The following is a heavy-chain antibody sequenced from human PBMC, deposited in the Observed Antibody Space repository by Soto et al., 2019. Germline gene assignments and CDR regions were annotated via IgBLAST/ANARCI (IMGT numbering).Heavy chain of an antibody. D-gene: IGHD5-18*01. J-gene: IGHJ5*02. V-gene: IGHV3-23*01. CDR1: GFTFSSYA. Sequence: GGSLRLSCAASGFTFSSYAMSWVRQAPGKGLEWVSAISGSGGSTYYADSVKGRFTISRDNSKNTLYLQMNSLRAEDTAVYYCAKDLGRGYGLNWFDPWGQGTLVTVSS. CDR3: AKDLGRGYGLNWFDP. CDR2: ISGSGGST.